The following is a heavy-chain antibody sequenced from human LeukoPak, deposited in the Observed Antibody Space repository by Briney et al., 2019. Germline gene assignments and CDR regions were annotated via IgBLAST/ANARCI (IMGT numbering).Heavy chain of an antibody. V-gene: IGHV3-74*01. CDR2: INSDGSST. D-gene: IGHD5-24*01. Sequence: PGGSLRLSCAASGFTYSSYWMHWVRQAPGKGLMWVSRINSDGSSTSYADSVKGRFTISRDNVKNTLYLQMNSLRAEDTAVYYCARDRDGYNSFDYWGQGTLVTVSS. CDR1: GFTYSSYW. CDR3: ARDRDGYNSFDY. J-gene: IGHJ4*02.